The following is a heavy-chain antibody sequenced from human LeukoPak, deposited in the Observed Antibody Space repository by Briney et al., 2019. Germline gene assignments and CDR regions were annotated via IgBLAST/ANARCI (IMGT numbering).Heavy chain of an antibody. CDR3: AKDRGMAVH. Sequence: PGRSLRPSCAASGFTFDDYAMHWVRQAPGKGLEWVSGISWNSGSIGYADSVKGRFTISRDNAKNSLYLQMNSLRAEDTALYYCAKDRGMAVHWGQGTLVTVSS. J-gene: IGHJ4*02. CDR1: GFTFDDYA. D-gene: IGHD5-24*01. V-gene: IGHV3-9*01. CDR2: ISWNSGSI.